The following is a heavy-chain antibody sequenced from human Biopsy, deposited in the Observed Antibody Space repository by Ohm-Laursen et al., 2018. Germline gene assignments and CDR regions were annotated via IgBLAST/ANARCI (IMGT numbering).Heavy chain of an antibody. CDR3: ARDSGILNYGNFKYYHYYGMDV. CDR1: GDSVTKYY. Sequence: GTLSLTCTVSGDSVTKYYWSWIRQPPGKGLERIGHIYYSVMTNYNPSLQSRVSISVDTSRNQVSLTLSSVTAADTAVYCCARDSGILNYGNFKYYHYYGMDVWGQGTKVTVSS. CDR2: IYYSVMT. J-gene: IGHJ6*02. D-gene: IGHD4-11*01. V-gene: IGHV4-59*02.